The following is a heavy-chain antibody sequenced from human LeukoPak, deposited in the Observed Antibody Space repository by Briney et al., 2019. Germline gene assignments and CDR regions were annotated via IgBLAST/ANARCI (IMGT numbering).Heavy chain of an antibody. J-gene: IGHJ4*02. Sequence: SETLSLTCTVSGGSISSSSYYWGWIRQPPGKGLEWIGSIYYSGSTYYNPSLKSRVTISVDRSKNQFSLKLSSVTAADTAVYYCARDSSSGFDYWGQGTLVTVSS. D-gene: IGHD6-6*01. V-gene: IGHV4-39*07. CDR1: GGSISSSSYY. CDR3: ARDSSSGFDY. CDR2: IYYSGST.